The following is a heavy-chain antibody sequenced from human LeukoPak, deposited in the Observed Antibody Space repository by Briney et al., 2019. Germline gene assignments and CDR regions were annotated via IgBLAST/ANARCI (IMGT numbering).Heavy chain of an antibody. J-gene: IGHJ4*02. CDR3: ARLPRIYYYDSSGYYYYFDY. CDR2: INHSGST. V-gene: IGHV4-39*07. D-gene: IGHD3-22*01. Sequence: SETLSLTCTVSGGSISSSSYYWSWIRQPPGKGLEWIGEINHSGSTNYNPSLKSRVTISVDTSKNQFSLKLSSVTAADTAVYYCARLPRIYYYDSSGYYYYFDYWGQGTLVTVSS. CDR1: GGSISSSSYY.